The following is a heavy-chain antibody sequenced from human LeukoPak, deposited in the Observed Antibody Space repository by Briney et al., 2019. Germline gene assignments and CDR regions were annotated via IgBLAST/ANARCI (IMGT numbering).Heavy chain of an antibody. CDR3: ARDFRTYYDFWSGYFS. D-gene: IGHD3-3*01. CDR2: ISYNSKNI. CDR1: GFTFSSYH. J-gene: IGHJ5*02. Sequence: GGSLTLSCAASGFTFSSYHINWVRQAPGKGLEWVSSISYNSKNIYYADSVKGRFTISRDNAKNSLYLQMNSLRAEDTAVYYCARDFRTYYDFWSGYFSWGQGTLVTVSS. V-gene: IGHV3-21*01.